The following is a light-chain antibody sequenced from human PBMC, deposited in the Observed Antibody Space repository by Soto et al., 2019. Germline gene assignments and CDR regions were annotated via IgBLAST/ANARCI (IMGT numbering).Light chain of an antibody. J-gene: IGLJ1*01. CDR3: ASYAGTKLFV. V-gene: IGLV2-8*01. Sequence: QSALTQPPSASGSPGQSLTISCIGTSSDVGFYNFVSWYQQRPGKAPKLVIYEVTKRPSGVPDRFSGSKSGSTASLTVSVLQADDEAEYYCASYAGTKLFVFGSGTKLTVL. CDR1: SSDVGFYNF. CDR2: EVT.